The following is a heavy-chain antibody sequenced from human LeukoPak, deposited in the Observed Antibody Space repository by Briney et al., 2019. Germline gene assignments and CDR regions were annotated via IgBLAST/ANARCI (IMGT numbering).Heavy chain of an antibody. D-gene: IGHD3-10*01. Sequence: ASVKVSCKVSGYTLTELSMHWVRQAPGKGLEWMGGFDPEDGETVYAQRFRGRVTMTEDTSTDTAYMELSSLRPEDTAVYYCATPMMIRTVIVIWGQGTLVTVSS. CDR3: ATPMMIRTVIVI. V-gene: IGHV1-24*01. CDR1: GYTLTELS. CDR2: FDPEDGET. J-gene: IGHJ4*02.